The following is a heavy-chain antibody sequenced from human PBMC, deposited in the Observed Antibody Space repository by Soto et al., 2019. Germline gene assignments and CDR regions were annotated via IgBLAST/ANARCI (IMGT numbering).Heavy chain of an antibody. CDR3: ARRPPPNAGMDV. CDR2: IYYSGST. D-gene: IGHD1-1*01. J-gene: IGHJ6*02. Sequence: QVQLQESGPGLLKPSETLSLTCTVSGDSINSHYWNWIRQPPGKGLEWIGYIYYSGSTNHNPSLMSRVAISVDTSKNRFSLRLSSVNAADTAVYYCARRPPPNAGMDVWGQGTTVTVSS. V-gene: IGHV4-59*08. CDR1: GDSINSHY.